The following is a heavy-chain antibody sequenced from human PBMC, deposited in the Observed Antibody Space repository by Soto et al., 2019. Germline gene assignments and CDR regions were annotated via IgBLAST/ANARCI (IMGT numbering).Heavy chain of an antibody. V-gene: IGHV3-23*01. CDR2: VSAGGGST. J-gene: IGHJ4*02. Sequence: GGSLRLSCAASGFTFSSYAMSWVRQAPGKGLEWVSVVSAGGGSTYYADSVKGRFTISRDNSKNTLYLQMNSLRAEDTAVYYCAKDVGGYTGYAFDYWGQGTLVTVSA. D-gene: IGHD5-12*01. CDR1: GFTFSSYA. CDR3: AKDVGGYTGYAFDY.